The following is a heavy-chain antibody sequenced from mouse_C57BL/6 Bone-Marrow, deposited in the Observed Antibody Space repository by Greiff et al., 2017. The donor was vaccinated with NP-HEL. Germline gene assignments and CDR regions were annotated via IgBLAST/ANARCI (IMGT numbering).Heavy chain of an antibody. CDR3: ARGYYGSSPYFDY. J-gene: IGHJ2*01. CDR1: GYTFTDYY. Sequence: VQLQQSGPELVKPGASVKISCKASGYTFTDYYMNWVKQSHGKSLEWIGDINPNNGGTSYNQKFKGKATLTVDTSSSTAYMELRSLTSEDSAVYYCARGYYGSSPYFDYWGQGTTLTVSS. D-gene: IGHD1-1*01. CDR2: INPNNGGT. V-gene: IGHV1-26*01.